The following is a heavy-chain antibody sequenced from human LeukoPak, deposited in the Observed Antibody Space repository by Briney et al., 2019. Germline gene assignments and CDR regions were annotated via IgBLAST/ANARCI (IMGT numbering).Heavy chain of an antibody. D-gene: IGHD5-18*01. CDR3: ARAEYSSYFDY. CDR2: ISYDGSNK. V-gene: IGHV3-30*04. J-gene: IGHJ4*02. CDR1: GSIFDTYA. Sequence: GRSLRLSCAASGSIFDTYAVHWVRQAPGKGLEWVAVISYDGSNKYYAASVKGRFTISRDNSKNTLYLQMNSLRPEDTAVHYCARAEYSSYFDYWGQGTLVIVSS.